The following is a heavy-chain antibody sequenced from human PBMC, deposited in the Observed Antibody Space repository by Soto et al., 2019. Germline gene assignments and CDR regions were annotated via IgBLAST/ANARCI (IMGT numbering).Heavy chain of an antibody. CDR1: GYTFTSYD. D-gene: IGHD3-9*01. V-gene: IGHV1-8*01. Sequence: ASVKVSCKASGYTFTSYDINWVRQATGQGLEWMGWMNPNSGNTGYAQKFQGRVTMTRNTSISTAYMELSSLRSEDTAVYYCARGTGYYDILTGYYKTLYYMDVWGKGTTVTVSS. J-gene: IGHJ6*03. CDR2: MNPNSGNT. CDR3: ARGTGYYDILTGYYKTLYYMDV.